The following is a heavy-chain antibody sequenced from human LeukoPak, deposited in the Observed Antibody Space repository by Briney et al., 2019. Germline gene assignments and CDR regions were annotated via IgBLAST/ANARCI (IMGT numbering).Heavy chain of an antibody. J-gene: IGHJ4*02. CDR2: IYYSGST. V-gene: IGHV4-61*05. D-gene: IGHD3-3*02. Sequence: SETLSLTCTVSGGSISSSSIYWGWIRQPPGKGLEWIGYIYYSGSTNYNPSLKSRVTVSVDTSKTQFSLELSSVTAADTAVYYCARHLWATRHFDYWGQGTLVTVSS. CDR3: ARHLWATRHFDY. CDR1: GGSISSSSIY.